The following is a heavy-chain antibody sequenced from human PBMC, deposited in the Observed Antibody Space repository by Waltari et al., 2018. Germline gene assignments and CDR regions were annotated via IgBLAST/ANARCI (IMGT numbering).Heavy chain of an antibody. J-gene: IGHJ6*02. CDR3: ARDPTRITIFGVVILSYGMDV. D-gene: IGHD3-3*01. V-gene: IGHV3-48*01. CDR1: GFTFSSYS. CDR2: ISSSSSTI. Sequence: EVQLVESGGGLVQPGGSLRLSCAASGFTFSSYSMNWVRQAPGKGLEWVSYISSSSSTIYYADSVKGRFTISRDNAKNSLYLQMNSLRAEDTAVYYCARDPTRITIFGVVILSYGMDVWGQGTTVTVSS.